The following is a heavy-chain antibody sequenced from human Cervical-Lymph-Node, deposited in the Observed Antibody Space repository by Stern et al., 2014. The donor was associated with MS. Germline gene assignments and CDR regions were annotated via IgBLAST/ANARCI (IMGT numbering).Heavy chain of an antibody. J-gene: IGHJ6*02. CDR1: GYTFSRYG. D-gene: IGHD3-10*01. CDR3: ARDPGGYFYGMDV. CDR2: ISGHNGNT. Sequence: QLVQSGAEVKKPGASVKVSCKTSGYTFSRYGITWVRQAPGQGPEWMGWISGHNGNTNFAERFQGRLTMTTDTSTRTAYMELRSLRYDDTAVYFCARDPGGYFYGMDVWGQGTTVTVSS. V-gene: IGHV1-18*01.